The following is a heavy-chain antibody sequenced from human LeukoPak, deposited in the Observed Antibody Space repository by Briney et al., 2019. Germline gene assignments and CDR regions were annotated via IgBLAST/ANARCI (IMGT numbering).Heavy chain of an antibody. Sequence: ASVKVSCKASGYTFTSYYMHWVRQAPGQGLEWMGIINPSGGSTSYAQKFQGRVTMTRDTSTSTVYMELRSLRSDDTAVYYCARDSGRRHFDYWGQGTLVTVSS. CDR1: GYTFTSYY. CDR3: ARDSGRRHFDY. V-gene: IGHV1-46*01. CDR2: INPSGGST. J-gene: IGHJ4*02.